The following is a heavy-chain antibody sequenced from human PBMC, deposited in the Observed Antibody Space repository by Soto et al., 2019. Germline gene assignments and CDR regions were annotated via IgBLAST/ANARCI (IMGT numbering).Heavy chain of an antibody. CDR1: GGSISSGGYS. CDR2: IYHSGST. D-gene: IGHD3-22*01. Sequence: QLQLQESGSGLVKPSQTLSLTCAVSGGSISSGGYSWSWIRQPPGKGLEWIGYIYHSGSTYYNPSLKRRVTISVDRSKNQFSRKLSSVTAADTAVYYCARGDDSSGYYYVLDYWGQGTLVTVSS. V-gene: IGHV4-30-2*01. J-gene: IGHJ4*02. CDR3: ARGDDSSGYYYVLDY.